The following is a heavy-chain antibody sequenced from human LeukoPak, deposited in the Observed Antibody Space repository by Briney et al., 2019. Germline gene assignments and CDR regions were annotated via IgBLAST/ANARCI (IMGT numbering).Heavy chain of an antibody. CDR1: GYTFLSYG. Sequence: EASVKVSCKASGYTFLSYGISWVRHVPGQGLEWLGWISTYNGDTKYGQKLQGRVTMTTDTPTSTAYMELRSLRFDDTATYYCARANFLAVAGSVYDFYYYMDVWGTGTTVTISS. D-gene: IGHD6-19*01. V-gene: IGHV1-18*01. J-gene: IGHJ6*03. CDR2: ISTYNGDT. CDR3: ARANFLAVAGSVYDFYYYMDV.